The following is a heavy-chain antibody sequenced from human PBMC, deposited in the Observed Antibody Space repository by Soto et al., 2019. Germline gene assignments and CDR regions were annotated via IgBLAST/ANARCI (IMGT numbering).Heavy chain of an antibody. D-gene: IGHD2-15*01. CDR1: GFTFSSYS. V-gene: IGHV3-21*01. CDR3: AIEHIVVVVAAHYCMDV. CDR2: ISSSSSYI. J-gene: IGHJ6*02. Sequence: GGSLRLSCAASGFTFSSYSMNWVRQAPGKGLEWVSSISSSSSYIYYADSVKGRFTISRDNAKNSLYLQMNSLRAVDTVVYYCAIEHIVVVVAAHYCMDVWGQETTVTVSS.